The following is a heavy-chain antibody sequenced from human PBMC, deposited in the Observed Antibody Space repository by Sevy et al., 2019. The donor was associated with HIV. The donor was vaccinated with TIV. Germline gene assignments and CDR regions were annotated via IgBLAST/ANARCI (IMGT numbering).Heavy chain of an antibody. CDR3: ARAADSNYGDY. D-gene: IGHD4-4*01. CDR2: ISYDGSNK. J-gene: IGHJ4*02. V-gene: IGHV3-30-3*01. CDR1: GFTFSSYA. Sequence: GGSLRLSCAASGFTFSSYAMHWVRQAPGKGLEWVAVISYDGSNKYYADSVKGRFTISRDNSKNTRYLQMNSLRAEDTAVYYCARAADSNYGDYWGQGTLVTVSS.